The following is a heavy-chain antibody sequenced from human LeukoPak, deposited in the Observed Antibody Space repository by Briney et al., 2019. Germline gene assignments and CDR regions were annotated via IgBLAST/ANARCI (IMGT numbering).Heavy chain of an antibody. V-gene: IGHV4-39*01. CDR3: ARRPTTSVVGATTNYFDK. J-gene: IGHJ4*02. Sequence: PSETLSLTCTVSGSSVSSTNYYWGWIRQPPGKGLEWIGSVYFSGSTYYSPSLKSRVTVSVDRSKNQFSLKLTSLTAADTAVYYCARRPTTSVVGATTNYFDKWGQGTMVTVSA. CDR2: VYFSGST. CDR1: GSSVSSTNYY. D-gene: IGHD1-26*01.